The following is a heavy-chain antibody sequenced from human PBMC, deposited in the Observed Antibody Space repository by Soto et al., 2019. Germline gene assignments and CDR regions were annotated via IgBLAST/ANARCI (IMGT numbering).Heavy chain of an antibody. CDR2: IYSDGST. J-gene: IGHJ4*02. CDR1: GGSISSYY. D-gene: IGHD6-13*01. Sequence: SETLSLTCTVSGGSISSYYWSWIRQPAGKGLEWIGRIYSDGSTAYKSSLKSRVTMSVDTSKNQFSLRLTFVTAADTAVYYCARRVLAAAGDYYDSWGQGTLVTGS. CDR3: ARRVLAAAGDYYDS. V-gene: IGHV4-4*07.